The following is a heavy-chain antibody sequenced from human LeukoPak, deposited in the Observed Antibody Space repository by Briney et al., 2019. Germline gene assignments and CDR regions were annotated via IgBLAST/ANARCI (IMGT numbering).Heavy chain of an antibody. CDR1: GYTFTSYD. CDR3: ARGHVSADCSGGSCYRPDC. Sequence: AASVKVSCKASGYTFTSYDINWVRQATGQGLEWMGWMNPNSGNTGYAQKFQGRVTMTRNTSINTAYMELSTLRSEDTAIYYCARGHVSADCSGGSCYRPDCWGQGTLVTVSS. J-gene: IGHJ4*02. V-gene: IGHV1-8*01. D-gene: IGHD2-15*01. CDR2: MNPNSGNT.